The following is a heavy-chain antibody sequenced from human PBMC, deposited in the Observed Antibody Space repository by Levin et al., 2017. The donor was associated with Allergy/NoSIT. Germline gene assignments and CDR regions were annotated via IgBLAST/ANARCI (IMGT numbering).Heavy chain of an antibody. V-gene: IGHV1-69*13. Sequence: AASVKVSCKASGGTFSSYAISWVRQAPGQGLEWMGGIIPIFGTANYAQKFQGRVTITADESTSTAYMELSSLRSEDTAVYYCASGLREDSSGYYYALPSYFQHWGQGTLVTVSS. D-gene: IGHD3-22*01. CDR3: ASGLREDSSGYYYALPSYFQH. CDR1: GGTFSSYA. CDR2: IIPIFGTA. J-gene: IGHJ1*01.